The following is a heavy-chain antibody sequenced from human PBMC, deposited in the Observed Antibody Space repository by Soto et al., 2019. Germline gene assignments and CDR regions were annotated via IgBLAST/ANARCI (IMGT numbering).Heavy chain of an antibody. J-gene: IGHJ6*02. Sequence: GESLKISCKASGYIFTSYWIGWGLPVPGKGLEWMGIIYPGDSDTRYSPSFQGQVTISADKSISTAYLQWSSLKASDSAMYFCARRFSNSPLSGMDVWGQGTTVTVSS. CDR2: IYPGDSDT. CDR3: ARRFSNSPLSGMDV. D-gene: IGHD1-1*01. V-gene: IGHV5-51*01. CDR1: GYIFTSYW.